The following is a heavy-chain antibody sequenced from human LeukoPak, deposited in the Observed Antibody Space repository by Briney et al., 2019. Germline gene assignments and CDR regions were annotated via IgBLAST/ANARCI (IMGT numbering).Heavy chain of an antibody. CDR1: GYSISSGYF. Sequence: SETLSLTCTVSGYSISSGYFWGWIRPPPGKGLEWIGSIYHSGSTYYNPSLKSRVIISVDTSKNQFSLRLRSVTAADTAVYHCARDGRYSYGTYFDYWGQGTLVTVSS. CDR3: ARDGRYSYGTYFDY. CDR2: IYHSGST. D-gene: IGHD5-18*01. J-gene: IGHJ4*02. V-gene: IGHV4-38-2*02.